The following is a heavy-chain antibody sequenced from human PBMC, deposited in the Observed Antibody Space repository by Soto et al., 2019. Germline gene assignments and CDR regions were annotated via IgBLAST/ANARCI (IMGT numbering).Heavy chain of an antibody. Sequence: PSETLSLTCTVSGGSISSYYWSWIRQPPGKGLEWIGYIYYSGSTNYNPSLKSRVTISVDTSKNQFSLELRSLRSDDTAVYYCARDRSYYSDYWGQGTLVTVSS. CDR1: GGSISSYY. V-gene: IGHV4-59*01. CDR2: IYYSGST. D-gene: IGHD3-10*01. J-gene: IGHJ4*02. CDR3: ARDRSYYSDY.